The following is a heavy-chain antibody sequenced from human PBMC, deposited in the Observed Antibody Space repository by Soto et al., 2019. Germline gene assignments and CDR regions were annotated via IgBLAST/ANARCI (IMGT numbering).Heavy chain of an antibody. CDR3: ARQSYNILTGPFFDY. Sequence: GASVKVSCKASGYTFTGYYMHWVRQAPGQGLEWMGWINPNSGGTNYAQKFQGLVTMTRDTSISTAYMELSRLRSDDTALYYCARQSYNILTGPFFDYWGQGTLVTVSS. V-gene: IGHV1-2*04. D-gene: IGHD3-9*01. J-gene: IGHJ4*02. CDR2: INPNSGGT. CDR1: GYTFTGYY.